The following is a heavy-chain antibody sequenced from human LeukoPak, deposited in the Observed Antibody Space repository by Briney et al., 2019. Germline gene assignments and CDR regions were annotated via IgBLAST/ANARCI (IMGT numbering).Heavy chain of an antibody. V-gene: IGHV1-18*01. D-gene: IGHD5-18*01. CDR1: GYTFTSYG. CDR2: ISAYNGNT. CDR3: ARRRRSEQLWAHPNYYYGMDV. Sequence: GASVKVSCKASGYTFTSYGISWVRQAPGQGLEWMGWISAYNGNTNYAQKLQGRVTMTTDTSTSTAYMELRSLRSDDTAVYYCARRRRSEQLWAHPNYYYGMDVWGQGTTVTVSS. J-gene: IGHJ6*02.